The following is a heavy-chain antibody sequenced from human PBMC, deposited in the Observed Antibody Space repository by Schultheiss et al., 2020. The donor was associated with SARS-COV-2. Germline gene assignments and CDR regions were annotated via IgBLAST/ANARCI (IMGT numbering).Heavy chain of an antibody. CDR2: IYWDDEK. CDR1: GFSLSTSGVG. Sequence: SGPTLVKPTQTLTLTCTFSGFSLSTSGVGVGWIRQPPGKALEWLALIYWDDEKRFSPSLKSRLTISKDTSKNQVVLTMTNMDPVDTATYYCAHSIGYSSSWRREYFQHWGQGTLVTVSS. D-gene: IGHD6-13*01. J-gene: IGHJ1*01. V-gene: IGHV2-5*02. CDR3: AHSIGYSSSWRREYFQH.